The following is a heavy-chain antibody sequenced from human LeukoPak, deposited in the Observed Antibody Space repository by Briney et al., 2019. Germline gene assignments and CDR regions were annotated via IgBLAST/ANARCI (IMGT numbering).Heavy chain of an antibody. V-gene: IGHV3-72*01. J-gene: IGHJ6*02. CDR1: GFIFSDHY. CDR2: IKNKAHSYTI. CDR3: ARRNAMDV. Sequence: GGSLRLSCAASGFIFSDHYMDWVRQAPGKGLEWVGRIKNKAHSYTIEYAASVKGRFTISRDDSRNSLYLQMNSLKTEDTAVYYCARRNAMDVWGQGTTVIVFS.